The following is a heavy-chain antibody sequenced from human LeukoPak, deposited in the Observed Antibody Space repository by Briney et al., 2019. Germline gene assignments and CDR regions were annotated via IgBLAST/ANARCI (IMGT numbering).Heavy chain of an antibody. CDR1: GGSISSSSYY. CDR3: ARRGGANWFDP. D-gene: IGHD3-10*01. Sequence: SETLSLTCTVSGGSISSSSYYWGWIRQPPGKGLEWIGSIYYSGSTYYNPSLKSRVTISVDTSKNQFSLKLSSVTAADTAVYYCARRGGANWFDPWGQGTLVTVSS. J-gene: IGHJ5*02. V-gene: IGHV4-39*01. CDR2: IYYSGST.